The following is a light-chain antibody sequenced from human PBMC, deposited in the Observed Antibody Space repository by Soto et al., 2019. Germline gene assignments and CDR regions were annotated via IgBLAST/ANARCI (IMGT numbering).Light chain of an antibody. CDR2: NAD. Sequence: MTQSPATLSVSPGERATLSCRASQDINRWLAWYQQKPGKAPKILIYNADTLESGVPSRFSGSGYGTEFILTISSLQPDDFATYYCQQFSLYWAFGQGTKV. J-gene: IGKJ1*01. V-gene: IGKV1-5*01. CDR1: QDINRW. CDR3: QQFSLYWA.